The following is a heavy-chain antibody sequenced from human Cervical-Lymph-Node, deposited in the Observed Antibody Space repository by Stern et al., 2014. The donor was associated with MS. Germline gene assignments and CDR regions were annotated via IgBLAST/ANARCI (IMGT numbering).Heavy chain of an antibody. CDR3: ARDSSDTWYGPIDS. Sequence: QVQLVESGPGLVKPSETLSLTCTVSGGSIINYYWSWIRQSPGKGLEWIGYIYYSGRTNYNPSLKSRVTISVDTSKNQFSLMLTSVTAADTDVYYCARDSSDTWYGPIDSWGQGTLVTVSS. V-gene: IGHV4-59*01. CDR1: GGSIINYY. D-gene: IGHD6-13*01. CDR2: IYYSGRT. J-gene: IGHJ4*02.